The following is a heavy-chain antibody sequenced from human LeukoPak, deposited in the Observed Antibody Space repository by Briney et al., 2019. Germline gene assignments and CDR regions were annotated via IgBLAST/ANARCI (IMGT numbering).Heavy chain of an antibody. J-gene: IGHJ5*02. D-gene: IGHD2-15*01. V-gene: IGHV4-34*01. CDR2: INHSGST. Sequence: SETLSLTCAVYGGSFSGYYWSWIRQPPGKGLEWIGEINHSGSTNYNPSLKSRVTISVDTSMNQFSLKLSSVTAADTAVYYCARGLGYCSGGSCYSFRYNWFDPWGQGTLVTVSS. CDR1: GGSFSGYY. CDR3: ARGLGYCSGGSCYSFRYNWFDP.